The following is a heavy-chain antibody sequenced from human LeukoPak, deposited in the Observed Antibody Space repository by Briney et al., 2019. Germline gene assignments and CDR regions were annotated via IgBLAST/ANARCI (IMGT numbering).Heavy chain of an antibody. CDR3: AVHNSPYYYDSSGPLFDY. CDR2: IYYSGST. J-gene: IGHJ4*02. D-gene: IGHD3-22*01. V-gene: IGHV4-34*01. Sequence: PSETLSLTCAVYGGSFSGYYWSWIRQPPGKGLEWIGSIYYSGSTYYNPSLKSRVTISVDTSKNQFSLKLSSVTAADTAVYYCAVHNSPYYYDSSGPLFDYWGQGTLVTVSS. CDR1: GGSFSGYY.